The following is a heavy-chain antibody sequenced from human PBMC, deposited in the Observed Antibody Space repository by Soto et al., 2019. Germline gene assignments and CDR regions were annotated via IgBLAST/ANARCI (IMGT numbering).Heavy chain of an antibody. CDR3: ARDPAPTVTTLGHGLDV. V-gene: IGHV1-69*13. J-gene: IGHJ6*02. Sequence: SVKVSCKASGGSFRRHGISWVRQAPGQGLEWMGGTIPVFDTANYAQKFQGRLTITADESTNTAYMDLSSLTSEDTAMYYCARDPAPTVTTLGHGLDVWGQGTTVTVSS. D-gene: IGHD4-17*01. CDR1: GGSFRRHG. CDR2: TIPVFDTA.